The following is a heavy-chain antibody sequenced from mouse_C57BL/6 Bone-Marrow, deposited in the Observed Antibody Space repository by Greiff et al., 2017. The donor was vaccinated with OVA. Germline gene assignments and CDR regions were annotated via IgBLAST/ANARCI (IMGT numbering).Heavy chain of an antibody. D-gene: IGHD1-1*01. CDR3: ARDLYYYGSSSPWYLDG. Sequence: EVKLEESGGGLVQSGRSLRLSCATSGFTFSDFYMDWVRQAPGKGLEWIAASRNKANDYTTEYSASVMGRFFVSSANSKSILYLQRNALRAEDTTIYNCARDLYYYGSSSPWYLDGWGKGTTLTVST. J-gene: IGHJ2*01. CDR1: GFTFSDFY. V-gene: IGHV7-1*01. CDR2: SRNKANDYTT.